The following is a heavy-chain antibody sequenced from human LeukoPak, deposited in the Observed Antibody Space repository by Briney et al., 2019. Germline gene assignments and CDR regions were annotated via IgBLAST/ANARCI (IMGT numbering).Heavy chain of an antibody. V-gene: IGHV3-30*02. D-gene: IGHD4-11*01. CDR2: IRYDGSNK. CDR3: ARRIYSSHYYYYYMDV. CDR1: GFTFSSYG. J-gene: IGHJ6*03. Sequence: GGSLRLSCAASGFTFSSYGMHWVRQAPGKGLEWVAFIRYDGSNKYYADSVKGRFTISRDNSKNTLYLQMNSLRAEDTAVYYCARRIYSSHYYYYYMDVWGKGTTVTVSS.